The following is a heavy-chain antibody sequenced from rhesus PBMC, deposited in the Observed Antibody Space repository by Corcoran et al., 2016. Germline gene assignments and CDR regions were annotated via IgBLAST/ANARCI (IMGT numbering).Heavy chain of an antibody. CDR1: GFSLTTRGMG. CDR2: IYWADDK. J-gene: IGHJ4*01. Sequence: QVTLKESGPALVKPTQTLTLTCTFSGFSLTTRGMGVGWSRQPPGKALEWLALIYWADDKRYSTSLKSRLTLSKDTSKNQVVLTMTNMDPVATATYYCARGGYFDYWGQGVLVTVSS. CDR3: ARGGYFDY. V-gene: IGHV2-174*01.